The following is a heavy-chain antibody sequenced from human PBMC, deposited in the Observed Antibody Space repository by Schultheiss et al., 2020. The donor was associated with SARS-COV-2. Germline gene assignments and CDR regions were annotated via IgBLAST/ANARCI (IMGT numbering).Heavy chain of an antibody. D-gene: IGHD2-15*01. J-gene: IGHJ5*02. CDR2: IFYSGST. V-gene: IGHV4-59*12. CDR3: ARVVAAMVFWFDP. CDR1: SVSISSYY. Sequence: SETLSLTCTVSSVSISSYYWSWIRQPPGRGLEWIGHIFYSGSTYYNPSLKSRVTISVDTSKNQFSLKLSSVTAADTAVYYCARVVAAMVFWFDPWGQGTLVTVSS.